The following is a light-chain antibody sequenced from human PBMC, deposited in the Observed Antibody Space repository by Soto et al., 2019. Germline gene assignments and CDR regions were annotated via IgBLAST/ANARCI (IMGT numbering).Light chain of an antibody. CDR3: SSSAGSSNV. Sequence: QSVVAEPPSASVSPGESVAISCTGTSSDVGGYNYVSWYQQHPGKAPKLMIYEVNKRPSGVPDRFSGSKSGNTASLTVSGLQAEDEADYYCSSSAGSSNVFGTGTKVTVL. CDR2: EVN. V-gene: IGLV2-8*01. CDR1: SSDVGGYNY. J-gene: IGLJ1*01.